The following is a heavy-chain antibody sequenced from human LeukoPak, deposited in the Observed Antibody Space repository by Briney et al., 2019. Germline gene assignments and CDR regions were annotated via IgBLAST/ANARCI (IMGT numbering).Heavy chain of an antibody. J-gene: IGHJ4*02. V-gene: IGHV3-74*01. CDR3: VRDGQGSTPLDY. Sequence: GGSLRLSCAASGFTFSSHWMHWVRQAPGKGQVWVSGISTDGSRPRYADSVNGRFTISRDNAKNTLYLRMNSLRAEDTAVYFCVRDGQGSTPLDYWGQGTLVTVSS. CDR2: ISTDGSRP. CDR1: GFTFSSHW. D-gene: IGHD2-15*01.